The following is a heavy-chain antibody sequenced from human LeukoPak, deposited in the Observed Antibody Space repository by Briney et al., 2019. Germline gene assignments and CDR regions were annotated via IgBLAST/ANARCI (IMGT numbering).Heavy chain of an antibody. CDR2: IYSSGST. J-gene: IGHJ6*02. CDR3: ARDRYSPLHYYGMDV. D-gene: IGHD4-11*01. CDR1: GGSISSYY. V-gene: IGHV4-59*01. Sequence: SETLSLTCTVSGGSISSYYWSWIRQPPGKGLEWIGYIYSSGSTNYNPSLKSRVTISVDTSKNHFSLKVTSVTAADTAVYYCARDRYSPLHYYGMDVWGQGTAVTVSS.